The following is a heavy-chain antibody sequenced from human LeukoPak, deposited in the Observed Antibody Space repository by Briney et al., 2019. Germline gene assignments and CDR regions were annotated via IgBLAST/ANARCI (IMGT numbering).Heavy chain of an antibody. V-gene: IGHV4-39*07. CDR2: IYYSGST. J-gene: IGHJ5*02. CDR3: VRGRYSSGWFKDKNWFDP. D-gene: IGHD6-19*01. Sequence: SETLSLTCTVSGGSISSSSYYWGWIRQPPGKGLEWIGSIYYSGSTYYNPSLKSRVTISVDTSKNQFSLKLSSVTAADTAVYYCVRGRYSSGWFKDKNWFDPWGQGIPVTVSS. CDR1: GGSISSSSYY.